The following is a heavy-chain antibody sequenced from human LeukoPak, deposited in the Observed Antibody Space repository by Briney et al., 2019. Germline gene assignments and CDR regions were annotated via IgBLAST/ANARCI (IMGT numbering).Heavy chain of an antibody. Sequence: GGSLRLSCAASGFTFSNYAMNWVRQAPGKGLEWVSAISGSGDRTYYADSVKGRFTISRDNSKNTLYLQMHTLRAEDTAVYYCAKDLRYNFDYWGQGTLVTVSS. CDR1: GFTFSNYA. CDR3: AKDLRYNFDY. J-gene: IGHJ4*02. D-gene: IGHD1-1*01. V-gene: IGHV3-23*01. CDR2: ISGSGDRT.